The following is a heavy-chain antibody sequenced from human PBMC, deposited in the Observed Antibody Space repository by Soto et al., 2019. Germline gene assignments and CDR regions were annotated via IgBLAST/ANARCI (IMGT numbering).Heavy chain of an antibody. CDR2: ISGSGSII. D-gene: IGHD1-26*01. CDR1: GFTFSTYS. J-gene: IGHJ4*02. V-gene: IGHV3-48*02. CDR3: ARGGGNYDRGLDY. Sequence: EVQLVESGGGLVQRGGSLRLSCAVSGFTFSTYSMNWVRQAPGKGLEWISFISGSGSIIHYADSVKGRFTISRDNAKNSLYLKMNTLRDEDTAVYYCARGGGNYDRGLDYWGQGTLVTVSS.